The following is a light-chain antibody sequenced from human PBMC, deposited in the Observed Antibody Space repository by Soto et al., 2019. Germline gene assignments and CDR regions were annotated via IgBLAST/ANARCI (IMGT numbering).Light chain of an antibody. CDR2: VAS. V-gene: IGKV1-39*01. Sequence: DIHMTQSPSSLSPSVLNIVPIIFRASQSISSWLAWYQQKPGKAPKLLIYVASSLQSGVPSRFSGSGSGTEFTLTISSLQPEDFATYYCQQSYITPFAFGPGTKVDI. J-gene: IGKJ3*01. CDR3: QQSYITPFA. CDR1: QSISSW.